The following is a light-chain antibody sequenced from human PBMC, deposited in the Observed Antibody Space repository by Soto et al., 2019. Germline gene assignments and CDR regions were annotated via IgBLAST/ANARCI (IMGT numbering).Light chain of an antibody. Sequence: EIVMTQSPATLSVSPGERATLSRRANQNIISNLAWYQQKPGQAPRLLIYGASSRATGIPDRFSGSGSGTDFTLSISRLEVEDFAVYHCQQYGNAPITFGQGTRLEIK. J-gene: IGKJ5*01. V-gene: IGKV3-20*01. CDR3: QQYGNAPIT. CDR2: GAS. CDR1: QNIISN.